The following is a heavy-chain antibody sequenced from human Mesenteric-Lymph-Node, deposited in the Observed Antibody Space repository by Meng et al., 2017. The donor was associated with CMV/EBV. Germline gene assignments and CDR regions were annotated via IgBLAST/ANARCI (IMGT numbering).Heavy chain of an antibody. CDR3: AKAVSSSWLVNWFDP. CDR1: GFTFSTYW. CDR2: INSDGSTI. J-gene: IGHJ5*02. Sequence: LKISCAASGFTFSTYWMHWVRQAPGKGLVWVSRINSDGSTISYADSVKGRFTISRDNAKNSLYLQMNSLRAEDTALYYCAKAVSSSWLVNWFDPWGQGTLVTVSS. D-gene: IGHD6-13*01. V-gene: IGHV3-74*01.